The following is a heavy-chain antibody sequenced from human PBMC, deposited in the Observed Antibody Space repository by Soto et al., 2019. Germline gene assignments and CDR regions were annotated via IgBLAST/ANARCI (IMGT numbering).Heavy chain of an antibody. CDR3: AAGYTTGPDAFDI. V-gene: IGHV5-51*01. D-gene: IGHD6-13*01. Sequence: PGESLKISCKGSGYSFTSYWIGWVRQMPGKGLECMGIIYPGDSDTRYSPSFQGQVTISVDKSDSSAYLQWRSLKASDTAMYYCAAGYTTGPDAFDIWGQGTMVTVSS. CDR2: IYPGDSDT. CDR1: GYSFTSYW. J-gene: IGHJ3*02.